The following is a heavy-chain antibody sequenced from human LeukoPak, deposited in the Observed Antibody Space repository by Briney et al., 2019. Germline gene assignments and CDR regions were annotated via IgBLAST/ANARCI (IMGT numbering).Heavy chain of an antibody. CDR3: ARENRGCSSTSCYNWFDP. Sequence: SETLSLTCTVSGGSISSYYWSWIRQPPGKGLGWIGYIYYSGSTNYNPSLKSRVTISVDTSKNQFSLKLSSVTAADTAVYYCARENRGCSSTSCYNWFDPWGQGTLVTVSS. CDR1: GGSISSYY. J-gene: IGHJ5*02. D-gene: IGHD2-2*01. CDR2: IYYSGST. V-gene: IGHV4-59*01.